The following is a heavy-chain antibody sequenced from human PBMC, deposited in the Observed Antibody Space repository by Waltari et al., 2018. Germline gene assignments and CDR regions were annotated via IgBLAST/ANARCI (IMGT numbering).Heavy chain of an antibody. Sequence: QVQLQQSGPGLVKPSQTLSLTCAISGDSVSSNGVAWNWIRQSPSRGLEWLGRNYFRSNWYIEFAGSVSSRITINPATPKNQFSLQLNSVIPEDTAVYYCARGRNSAFDIWGQGIMVAVSA. CDR3: ARGRNSAFDI. V-gene: IGHV6-1*01. J-gene: IGHJ3*02. CDR2: NYFRSNWYI. CDR1: GDSVSSNGVA.